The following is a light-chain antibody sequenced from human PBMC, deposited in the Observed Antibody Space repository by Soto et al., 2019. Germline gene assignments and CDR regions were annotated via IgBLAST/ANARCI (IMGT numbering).Light chain of an antibody. Sequence: EVVLTQSPGTLSLSPGERATLSCRASQSVSNNYFAWYQQKPGRAPILLIFGSSDMATGIPDRFSGSGSRTDFTLTISRLEPEDFAVYYRPQYGSSPPSTFGQGTQPEIK. V-gene: IGKV3-20*01. CDR2: GSS. J-gene: IGKJ2*01. CDR3: PQYGSSPPST. CDR1: QSVSNNY.